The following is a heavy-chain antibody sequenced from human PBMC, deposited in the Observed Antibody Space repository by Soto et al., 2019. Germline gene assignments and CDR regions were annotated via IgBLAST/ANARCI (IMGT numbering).Heavy chain of an antibody. D-gene: IGHD6-13*01. CDR3: ARDFLYSSSSLYFDY. V-gene: IGHV1-46*03. CDR1: GYTFTSYY. CDR2: INPSGGST. J-gene: IGHJ4*02. Sequence: ASVKVSCKASGYTFTSYYMHWVRQAPGQGLEWMGIINPSGGSTSYAQKFQGRVTMTRDTSTGTVYMELSSLRSGDTAVYYCARDFLYSSSSLYFDYWGQGTLVTVSS.